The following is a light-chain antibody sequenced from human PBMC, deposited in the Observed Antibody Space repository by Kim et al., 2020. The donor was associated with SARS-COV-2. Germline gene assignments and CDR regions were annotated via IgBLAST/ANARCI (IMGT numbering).Light chain of an antibody. Sequence: SPGESATLSCGASQSVSINYLGWYQQKPGLAPRLLIYGASSRATGIPDRFSGSGSGTDFTLSISRLEPEDFALYYCQQYGRSPPTFGGGTKVDIK. J-gene: IGKJ4*01. CDR1: QSVSINY. CDR2: GAS. CDR3: QQYGRSPPT. V-gene: IGKV3-20*01.